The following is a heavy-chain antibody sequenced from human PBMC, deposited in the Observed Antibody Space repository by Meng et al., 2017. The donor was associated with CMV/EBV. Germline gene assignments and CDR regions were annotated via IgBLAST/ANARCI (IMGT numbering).Heavy chain of an antibody. J-gene: IGHJ4*02. CDR1: GGSFSGYY. CDR3: ARGTANWGLYFDY. D-gene: IGHD7-27*01. Sequence: SETLSLTCAVYGGSFSGYYWSWIRQPPGKGLEWIGEINHSGSTNYNPSLKSRVTISVDTSKNQFSLKLSSVTAADTAVYYCARGTANWGLYFDYWGQGTLVTVS. V-gene: IGHV4-34*01. CDR2: INHSGST.